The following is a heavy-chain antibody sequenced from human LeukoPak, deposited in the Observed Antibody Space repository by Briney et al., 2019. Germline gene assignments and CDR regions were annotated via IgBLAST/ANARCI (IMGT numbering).Heavy chain of an antibody. D-gene: IGHD6-13*01. CDR2: INDRGST. Sequence: SETLSLTCTVSGGSISGNYWNWIRQPPGRRLEWIGYINDRGSTNYNPSLKSRVTISVDTSKNQFSLKLSSVTAADTAVYYCARDHLPAAAPDYYMDVWGKGTTVTVSS. CDR3: ARDHLPAAAPDYYMDV. V-gene: IGHV4-59*01. CDR1: GGSISGNY. J-gene: IGHJ6*03.